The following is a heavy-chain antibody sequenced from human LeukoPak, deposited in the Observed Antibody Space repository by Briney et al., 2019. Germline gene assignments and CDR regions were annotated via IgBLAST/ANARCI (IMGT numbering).Heavy chain of an antibody. J-gene: IGHJ5*02. D-gene: IGHD6-19*01. CDR2: IYTSGSN. V-gene: IGHV4-4*09. CDR3: ARQKAGNCFDP. Sequence: PSETLSLTCTASGGSISSDYWSWIRQPPGKGLEWIGYIYTSGSNHYNPSLKSRVTISGDTSKNQFSLKLSSVTAADTAVYYCARQKAGNCFDPWGQGTPVTVSS. CDR1: GGSISSDY.